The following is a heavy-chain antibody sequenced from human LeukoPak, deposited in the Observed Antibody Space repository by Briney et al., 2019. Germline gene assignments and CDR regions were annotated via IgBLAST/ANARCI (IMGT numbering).Heavy chain of an antibody. CDR3: ARWTPPFPLFDY. V-gene: IGHV4-34*01. J-gene: IGHJ4*02. CDR1: GGSFSGYY. Sequence: SETLSLTCAVYGGSFSGYYRSWIRQPPGKGLEWIGEINHSGSTNYNPSLKSRVTISVDTSKNQFSLKLSSVTAADTAVYYCARWTPPFPLFDYWGQGTLVTVSS. CDR2: INHSGST. D-gene: IGHD2-21*01.